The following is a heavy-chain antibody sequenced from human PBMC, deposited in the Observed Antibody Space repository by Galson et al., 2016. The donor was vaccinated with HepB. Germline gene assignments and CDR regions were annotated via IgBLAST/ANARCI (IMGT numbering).Heavy chain of an antibody. Sequence: SLRLSCAVSGFTFNSYSMNWVRQAPGKGLEWVACISSSSTYIYYADSVKGRLIISRDNAKDSLFLQMNSLRAEDTGVYYRARDGIQLWPTVYSMDVWGQGTTVTVSS. J-gene: IGHJ6*02. CDR2: ISSSSTYI. CDR1: GFTFNSYS. CDR3: ARDGIQLWPTVYSMDV. V-gene: IGHV3-21*01. D-gene: IGHD5-18*01.